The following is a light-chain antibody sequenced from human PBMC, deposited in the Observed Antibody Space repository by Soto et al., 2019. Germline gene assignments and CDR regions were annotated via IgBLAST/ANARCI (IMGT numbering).Light chain of an antibody. Sequence: QSALTQPASVSGSPGQSITISCTATSSDVDTHNYVSWYQQYPGKAPKLMIYEVINRPSGVSNRFSGSKSGNTASLSISGLQAEDEADYYCSSYTSSSTLVFGGGTKVTVL. CDR3: SSYTSSSTLV. CDR1: SSDVDTHNY. J-gene: IGLJ2*01. CDR2: EVI. V-gene: IGLV2-14*01.